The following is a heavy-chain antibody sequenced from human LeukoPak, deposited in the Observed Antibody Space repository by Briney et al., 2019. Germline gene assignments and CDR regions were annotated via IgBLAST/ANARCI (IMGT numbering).Heavy chain of an antibody. Sequence: SETLSLTCSVSGGSISSYYWSWIRQPPGKGLEWIGYIYYSGSTNYSPSLKSRVTISVDTSKNQFSLKLSSVTAADTAVYYCARGGDCGGGCFDYWGQGTLVTVSS. CDR2: IYYSGST. CDR1: GGSISSYY. D-gene: IGHD2-21*02. CDR3: ARGGDCGGGCFDY. J-gene: IGHJ4*02. V-gene: IGHV4-59*12.